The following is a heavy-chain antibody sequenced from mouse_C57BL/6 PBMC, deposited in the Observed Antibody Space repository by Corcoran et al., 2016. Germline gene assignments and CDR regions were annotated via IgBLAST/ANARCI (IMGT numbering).Heavy chain of an antibody. CDR2: INPNNGGT. V-gene: IGHV1-18*01. J-gene: IGHJ3*01. CDR1: GYTFTDYN. Sequence: EVQLQQSGPELVKPGASVKIPCKASGYTFTDYNMDWVKQSHGKSLEWIGDINPNNGGTIYNQKFKGKATLTVDKSSSTAYMELRSLTSEDTAVYYCAIPGGDYDRFAYWGQGTLVTVSA. CDR3: AIPGGDYDRFAY. D-gene: IGHD2-4*01.